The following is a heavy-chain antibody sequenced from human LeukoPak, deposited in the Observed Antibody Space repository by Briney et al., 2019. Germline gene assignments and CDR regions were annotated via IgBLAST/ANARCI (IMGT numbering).Heavy chain of an antibody. D-gene: IGHD3-10*01. CDR1: GFTFYDYA. J-gene: IGHJ6*02. CDR2: ISSTGGST. CDR3: ARGSGTHYYHYSMDV. V-gene: IGHV3-64*01. Sequence: GGSLRLSCAASGFTFYDYAVHWVGQAPGKGGEYVSGISSTGGSTTFANTVKDRFTISRDNSKNTLYLQMGSLRAEDMAVYYCARGSGTHYYHYSMDVWGQGTTVPVSS.